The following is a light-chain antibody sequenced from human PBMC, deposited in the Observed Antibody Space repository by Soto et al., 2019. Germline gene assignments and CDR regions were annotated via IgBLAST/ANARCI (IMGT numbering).Light chain of an antibody. J-gene: IGKJ4*01. V-gene: IGKV3-20*01. CDR3: QQYGSSCT. CDR1: QSVSRSY. Sequence: EIVLTQSPDTLSLSPGERATLSCRASQSVSRSYFSWYQQKPGQAPRLLMYGASRKATGIPDRFSGSGSGTDSTLTISRLEPEDFAVYYCQQYGSSCTFGGGTKVEIK. CDR2: GAS.